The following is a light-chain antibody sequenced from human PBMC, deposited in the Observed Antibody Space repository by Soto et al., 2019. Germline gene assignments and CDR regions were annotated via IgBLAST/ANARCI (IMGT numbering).Light chain of an antibody. J-gene: IGKJ3*01. CDR1: QGISSF. Sequence: DIQMTQSPSSLSASVGDRVTIACRASQGISSFLNWYQQKPGNAPKLLIYAASSLQSGVPSRFSGSGSGTDLTLTISSLQPEDFATYYCQQSYSTPLFSFGPGTKVDIK. CDR2: AAS. CDR3: QQSYSTPLFS. V-gene: IGKV1-39*01.